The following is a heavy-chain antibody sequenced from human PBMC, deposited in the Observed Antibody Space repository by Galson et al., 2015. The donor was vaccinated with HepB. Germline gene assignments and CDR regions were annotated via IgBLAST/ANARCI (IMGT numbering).Heavy chain of an antibody. D-gene: IGHD3-9*01. CDR2: ISAYNGNT. CDR3: ASSYYDILTGYPYYYYGMDV. CDR1: GYTFTSYG. Sequence: SVKVSCKASGYTFTSYGISWVRQAPGQGLEWMGWISAYNGNTNYAQKLQGRVTMTTDTSTSTAYMELRSLRSDDTAVYYCASSYYDILTGYPYYYYGMDVWGQGTTVTVSS. J-gene: IGHJ6*02. V-gene: IGHV1-18*04.